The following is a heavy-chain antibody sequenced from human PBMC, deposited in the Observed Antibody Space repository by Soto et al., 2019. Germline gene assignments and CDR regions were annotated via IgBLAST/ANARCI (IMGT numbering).Heavy chain of an antibody. CDR3: ARVEAAMSGHWFDT. D-gene: IGHD2-2*01. Sequence: QDQLVQSGAEVKKPGASVKVSCKASGYTFSSYGISWVRQAPGQGLEWLGWISASTSKTKYAQKFQGRVTMTTDRPTSTVDMELRGLRADDTAVYYCARVEAAMSGHWFDTGGQGTLVTVSS. CDR2: ISASTSKT. J-gene: IGHJ5*02. CDR1: GYTFSSYG. V-gene: IGHV1-18*01.